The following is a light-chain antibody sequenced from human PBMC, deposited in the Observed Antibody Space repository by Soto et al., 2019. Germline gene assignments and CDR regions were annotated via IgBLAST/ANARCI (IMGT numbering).Light chain of an antibody. Sequence: DIQMTQSPSTLSASVGDRVTITCRASQSVSDWLAWYQHKPGKTRKLLIYKASTLESGVPSRFSGFGSGTDFTLTISSLQPEDVATYYCQKYNSAPLTFGGGTKVEIK. V-gene: IGKV1-5*03. CDR1: QSVSDW. CDR3: QKYNSAPLT. CDR2: KAS. J-gene: IGKJ4*01.